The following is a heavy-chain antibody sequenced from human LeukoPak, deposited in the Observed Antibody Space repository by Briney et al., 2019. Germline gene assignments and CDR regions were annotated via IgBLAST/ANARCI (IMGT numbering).Heavy chain of an antibody. D-gene: IGHD2-8*01. CDR3: ARDRGYCTNGVCPDY. CDR1: GGSISSYY. Sequence: PSGTLSLTCTVSGGSISSYYWSWIQQPPGKGLEWIGYIYYSGSTNYKPSLKSRVTISVDTSKNQFSLKLSSVTAADTAVYYCARDRGYCTNGVCPDYWGQGTLVTVSS. CDR2: IYYSGST. J-gene: IGHJ4*02. V-gene: IGHV4-59*01.